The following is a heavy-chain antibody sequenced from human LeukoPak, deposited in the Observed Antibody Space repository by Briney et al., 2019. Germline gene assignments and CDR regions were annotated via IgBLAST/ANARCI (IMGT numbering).Heavy chain of an antibody. CDR3: ARSPTSWYFDY. J-gene: IGHJ4*02. V-gene: IGHV3-23*01. CDR2: ISGSGSST. CDR1: GFTFSSYA. Sequence: GGSLRLSCAASGFTFSSYAMNWVRQAPGKGLEWVSVISGSGSSTYYADSVKGRFTISRDNSKNTLYLQMNSLRPEDTSVYYCARSPTSWYFDYWGQGTLVTVSS. D-gene: IGHD2-2*01.